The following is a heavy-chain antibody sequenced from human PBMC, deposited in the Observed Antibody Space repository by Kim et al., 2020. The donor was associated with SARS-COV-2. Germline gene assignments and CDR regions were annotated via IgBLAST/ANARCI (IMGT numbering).Heavy chain of an antibody. CDR2: ISSNGGST. CDR3: ARDLEGAGSYYYYGMDV. Sequence: GGSLRLSCAASGFTFSSYAMHWVRQAPGKGLEYVSAISSNGGSTYYANSVKGRFTISRDNSKNTLYLQMGSLRAEDMAVYYCARDLEGAGSYYYYGMDVWGQGTTVTVSS. J-gene: IGHJ6*02. V-gene: IGHV3-64*01. CDR1: GFTFSSYA. D-gene: IGHD6-19*01.